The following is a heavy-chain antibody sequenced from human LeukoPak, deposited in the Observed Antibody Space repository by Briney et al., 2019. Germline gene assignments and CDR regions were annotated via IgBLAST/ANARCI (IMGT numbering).Heavy chain of an antibody. D-gene: IGHD2-21*02. CDR2: ISYDGSNK. CDR3: AKDFEGFCGGDCYSMDF. CDR1: GFTFSSWA. V-gene: IGHV3-30*18. J-gene: IGHJ4*02. Sequence: GGSLRLSCAASGFTFSSWAMHWVRQAPGKGLEWVALISYDGSNKYYADSVRGRFTISRDNSKDTLYLQMNSLRPEDTAVYYCAKDFEGFCGGDCYSMDFWGQGTLATVSS.